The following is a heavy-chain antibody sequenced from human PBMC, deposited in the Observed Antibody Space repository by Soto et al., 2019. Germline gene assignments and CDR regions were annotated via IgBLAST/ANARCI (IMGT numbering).Heavy chain of an antibody. Sequence: QVQLVESGGGVVQPGRSLRLSCAASGFTFSSYAMHWVRQAPGKGLEWVAVISYDGSNKYYADSVKGRVTISRDNSKNTLYLQMNGLRVEDTAVYYCASAPITVVTPYYFDYWGQGTLVTVSS. CDR2: ISYDGSNK. V-gene: IGHV3-30-3*01. CDR1: GFTFSSYA. J-gene: IGHJ4*02. D-gene: IGHD2-21*02. CDR3: ASAPITVVTPYYFDY.